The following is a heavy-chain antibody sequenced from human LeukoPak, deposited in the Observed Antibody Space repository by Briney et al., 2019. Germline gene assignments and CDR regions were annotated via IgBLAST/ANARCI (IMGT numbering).Heavy chain of an antibody. CDR1: GFTFSSYW. CDR3: ARPSSGSYLGY. D-gene: IGHD1-26*01. J-gene: IGHJ4*02. CDR2: ISSSGSTI. Sequence: GGSLRLSCAASGFTFSSYWMNWVRQAPGKGLEWVSYISSSGSTIYYADSVKGRFTISRDNAKNSLYLQMNSLRAEDTAVYYCARPSSGSYLGYWGQGTLVTVSS. V-gene: IGHV3-48*04.